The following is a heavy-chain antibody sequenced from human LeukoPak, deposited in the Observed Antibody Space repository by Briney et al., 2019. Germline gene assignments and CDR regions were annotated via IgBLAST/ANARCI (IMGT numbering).Heavy chain of an antibody. CDR3: AGSGYLDAFDI. D-gene: IGHD3-3*01. CDR1: GGSISSYC. J-gene: IGHJ3*02. V-gene: IGHV4-59*01. CDR2: IYYSGST. Sequence: SETLSLTCTVSGGSISSYCWSWIRQPPGKGLEWIGYIYYSGSTNYNPSLKSRVTISVDTSKNQFSLKLSSVTAADTAVYYCAGSGYLDAFDIWGQGTMVTVSS.